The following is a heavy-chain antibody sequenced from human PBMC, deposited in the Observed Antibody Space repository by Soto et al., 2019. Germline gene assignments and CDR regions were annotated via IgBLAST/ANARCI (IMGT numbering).Heavy chain of an antibody. Sequence: QVQLVESGGGVVQPGRSLRLSCAASGFTFSTYGMHWVRQVPGKGLEWVALIWYDGGNKYYADSVKGRFTISRDNSKNTLSLQMNSLRAEYTAVYYCARDVGAGIDYWGQGTLVTVSS. CDR3: ARDVGAGIDY. V-gene: IGHV3-33*01. CDR2: IWYDGGNK. J-gene: IGHJ4*02. D-gene: IGHD3-16*01. CDR1: GFTFSTYG.